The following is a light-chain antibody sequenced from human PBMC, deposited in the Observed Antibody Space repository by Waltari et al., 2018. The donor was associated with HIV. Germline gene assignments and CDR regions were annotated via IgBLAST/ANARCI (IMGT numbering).Light chain of an antibody. CDR1: TSNLGSNS. V-gene: IGLV1-47*01. CDR2: RNN. CDR3: VVWDDTLRGVI. J-gene: IGLJ2*01. Sequence: SVLTQPPSASGTPGQRVTISCSGSTSNLGSNSVFWYQHLPGTAPKLLIHRNNRRPSGVLDRFSGSTSGTSASLAISGLRSEDEAEYYCVVWDDTLRGVIFGGGTKVAVL.